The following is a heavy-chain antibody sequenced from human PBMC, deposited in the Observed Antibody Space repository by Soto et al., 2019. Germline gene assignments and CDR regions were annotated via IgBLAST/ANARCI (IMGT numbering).Heavy chain of an antibody. CDR2: YVPEDGET. V-gene: IGHV1-24*01. CDR3: ATSSTFGTINPPDY. CDR1: GYTLSDLS. Sequence: GASVKVSCKVSGYTLSDLSMYWVRQAPGKGLEWMGGYVPEDGETVYAQNFQGRITMTEDAATDTANMELSSLRSDDTAIYYCATSSTFGTINPPDYWGQGTLVTVSS. D-gene: IGHD3-16*01. J-gene: IGHJ4*02.